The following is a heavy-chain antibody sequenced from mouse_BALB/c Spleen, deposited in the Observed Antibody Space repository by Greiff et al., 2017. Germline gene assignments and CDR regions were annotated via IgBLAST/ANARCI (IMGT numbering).Heavy chain of an antibody. Sequence: VQLKESGGDLVKPGGSLKLSCAASGFTFSSYGMSWVRQTPDKRLEWVATISSGGSYTYYPDSVKGRFTISRDNAKNTLYLQMSSLKSEDTAMYYCARQDWDEDAMDYWGQGTSVTVSS. CDR3: ARQDWDEDAMDY. CDR2: ISSGGSYT. CDR1: GFTFSSYG. J-gene: IGHJ4*01. V-gene: IGHV5-6*01. D-gene: IGHD4-1*01.